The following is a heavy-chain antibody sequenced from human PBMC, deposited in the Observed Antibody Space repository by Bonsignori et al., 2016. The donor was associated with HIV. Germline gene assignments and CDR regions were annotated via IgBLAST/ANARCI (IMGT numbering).Heavy chain of an antibody. J-gene: IGHJ5*02. Sequence: QVQLQQWGAGLLKPSETLSLTCAVYGGSFNDYYWSWIRQPPGKGRGVDWRNTIILETTNDNPYPSKSRVTMSVDTSKNQFSLKLSSVTAADTAVYYCARHRGIMFGGVLDWFDPWGQGILVTVSS. D-gene: IGHD3-16*02. CDR3: ARHRGIMFGGVLDWFDP. V-gene: IGHV4-34*01. CDR1: GGSFNDYY. CDR2: TIILETT.